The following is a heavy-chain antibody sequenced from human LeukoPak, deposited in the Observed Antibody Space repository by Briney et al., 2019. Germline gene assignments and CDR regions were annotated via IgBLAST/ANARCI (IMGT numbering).Heavy chain of an antibody. CDR3: ATDNDSIANDAFDI. CDR2: FDPEDGET. V-gene: IGHV1-24*01. J-gene: IGHJ3*02. Sequence: GASVKVSCKVSGYTLTELSMHWVRQAPGKGLEWMGGFDPEDGETIYAQKFQGRVTMTEDTSTDTAYMELSSLRSEDTAVYYCATDNDSIANDAFDIWGQGTMVTVSS. CDR1: GYTLTELS. D-gene: IGHD3-22*01.